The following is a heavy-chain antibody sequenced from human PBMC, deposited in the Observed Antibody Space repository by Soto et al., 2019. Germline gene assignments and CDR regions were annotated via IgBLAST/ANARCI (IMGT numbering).Heavy chain of an antibody. Sequence: EVHLLESGGGLVQPGGSLRLSCVASGFTFSSYAMSWVRQAPGKGLECVSGTSGTGGSTYYADSVKGRLTISRDNSKKTLYLQMNSLRAEDTALYYCARGEGFYDSTGYSSPHAMDVWGQGTTVTVSS. D-gene: IGHD3-22*01. CDR1: GFTFSSYA. CDR2: TSGTGGST. V-gene: IGHV3-23*01. J-gene: IGHJ6*02. CDR3: ARGEGFYDSTGYSSPHAMDV.